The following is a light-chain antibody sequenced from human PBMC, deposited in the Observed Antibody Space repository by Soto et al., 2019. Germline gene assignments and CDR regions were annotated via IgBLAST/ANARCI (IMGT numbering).Light chain of an antibody. Sequence: EIVMTQFTTTLSASTTEGATLTCKASQNVYNNLAWYQQRPGQTPRLLIYDASTRATGISARFSGSGYGTEFTLTISSLQSEDFAVYFCQQCRNWPLTFGGGTKVDIK. CDR3: QQCRNWPLT. CDR2: DAS. J-gene: IGKJ4*01. CDR1: QNVYNN. V-gene: IGKV3-15*01.